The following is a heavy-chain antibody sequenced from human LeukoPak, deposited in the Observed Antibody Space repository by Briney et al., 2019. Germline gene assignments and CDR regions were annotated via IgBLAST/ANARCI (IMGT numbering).Heavy chain of an antibody. CDR1: GGSISTTDW. CDR2: IYHGGST. CDR3: ARVHCDDTSCSYFDY. J-gene: IGHJ4*02. V-gene: IGHV4-4*02. Sequence: PSGTLSLTCAVSGGSISTTDWWTWVRQPPGKGLEWIGEIYHGGSTHYNPSLKSRVTISVDKSKNQFSLKLSSVTAADTAVYYCARVHCDDTSCSYFDYWGQGTLVTVSS. D-gene: IGHD2-2*01.